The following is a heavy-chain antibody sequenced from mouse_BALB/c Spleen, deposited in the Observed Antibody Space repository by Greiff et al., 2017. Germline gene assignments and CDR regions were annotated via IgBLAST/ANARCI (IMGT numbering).Heavy chain of an antibody. D-gene: IGHD2-4*01. V-gene: IGHV2-6-7*01. CDR1: GFSLTGYG. J-gene: IGHJ4*01. Sequence: QVQLKESGPGLVAPSQSLSITCTVSGFSLTGYGVNWVRQPPGKGLEWLGMIWGDGSTDYNSALKSRLSISKDNSKSQVFLKMNSLQTDDTARYYCARDLYYDYLYYAMDYWGQGTSVTVSS. CDR3: ARDLYYDYLYYAMDY. CDR2: IWGDGST.